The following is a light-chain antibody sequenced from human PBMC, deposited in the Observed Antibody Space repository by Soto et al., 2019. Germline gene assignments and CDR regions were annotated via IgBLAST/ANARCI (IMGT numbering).Light chain of an antibody. J-gene: IGLJ3*02. CDR1: SGHTSYA. CDR3: QSWGTGFQV. CDR2: LNTDGSH. Sequence: QPVLTQSPSASDSLGASVNLTCTLSSGHTSYAIAWHQQQPERGPRFLMRLNTDGSHTKGDGIPDRFSGSSSGADRYLTISRLQSEDEADYYCQSWGTGFQVFGGGTKLTVL. V-gene: IGLV4-69*01.